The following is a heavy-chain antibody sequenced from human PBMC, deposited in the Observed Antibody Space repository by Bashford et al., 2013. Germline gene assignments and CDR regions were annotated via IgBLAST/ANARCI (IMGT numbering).Heavy chain of an antibody. D-gene: IGHD3-10*01. CDR1: GGSISSGGYY. CDR3: ARQGGDTMVRGVQYYFDY. V-gene: IGHV4-30-4*08. CDR2: IYYSGST. Sequence: SETLSLTCTVSGGSISSGGYYWSWIRQHPGKGLEWIGYIYYSGSTYYNPSLKSRVTISVDTSKNQFSLKLSSVTAADTAVYYCARQGGDTMVRGVQYYFDYWGQGTLVTVSS. J-gene: IGHJ4*02.